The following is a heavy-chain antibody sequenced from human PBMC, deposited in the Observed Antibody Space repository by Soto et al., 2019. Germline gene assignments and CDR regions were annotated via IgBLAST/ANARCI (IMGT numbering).Heavy chain of an antibody. D-gene: IGHD6-19*01. CDR2: TYYRSNWFN. J-gene: IGHJ4*02. V-gene: IGHV6-1*01. Sequence: PSQTLSLTCAISGDSVSSNSAAWNWIRQSPSRGLEWLGRTYYRSNWFNNYAVSVKSRMTINPDTSKNQFSLQLNSVTPEDTAIYYCARGGIAVPDYYFDYWGQGTLVTVSS. CDR3: ARGGIAVPDYYFDY. CDR1: GDSVSSNSAA.